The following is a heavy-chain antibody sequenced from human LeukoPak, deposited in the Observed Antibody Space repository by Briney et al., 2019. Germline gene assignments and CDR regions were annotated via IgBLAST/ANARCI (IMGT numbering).Heavy chain of an antibody. CDR1: RGSISSYY. V-gene: IGHV4-59*08. J-gene: IGHJ6*02. D-gene: IGHD6-6*01. CDR3: ARYGIAARLGDSYYYGMDV. CDR2: IYYSGST. Sequence: KPSETLSLTCTVSRGSISSYYWSWLRQPPGKGLVWIGYIYYSGSTNYNPSLKSRVTISVDTSKNQFSLKLSSVTAADTAVYYCARYGIAARLGDSYYYGMDVWGQGTTVTVSS.